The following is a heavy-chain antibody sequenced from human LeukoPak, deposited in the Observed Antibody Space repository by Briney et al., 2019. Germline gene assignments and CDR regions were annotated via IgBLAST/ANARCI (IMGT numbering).Heavy chain of an antibody. Sequence: GGSLRLSCAASGFTFSNYWMHWVRQVPGEGLVWVSRINDDGSATFYADSVKGRFTISRDNAKNTLFLQINSLRAEDTAVYYCAREILAPGKTHDYWGQGTLVTVSS. J-gene: IGHJ4*02. V-gene: IGHV3-74*01. CDR3: AREILAPGKTHDY. CDR2: INDDGSAT. CDR1: GFTFSNYW.